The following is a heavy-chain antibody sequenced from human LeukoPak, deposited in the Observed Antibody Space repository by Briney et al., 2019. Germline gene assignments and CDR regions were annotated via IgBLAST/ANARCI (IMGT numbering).Heavy chain of an antibody. V-gene: IGHV6-1*01. CDR2: TYYRSKWYN. Sequence: SQTLSLTFAISGDSVSSNSAAWNWIRQSPSRGLEWLGRTYYRSKWYNDYAVSVKSRITINPDTSKNQFSLQLNSVTPEDTAVYYCARDELELPGLDYYYGMDVWGQGTTVTVSS. CDR3: ARDELELPGLDYYYGMDV. D-gene: IGHD1-7*01. CDR1: GDSVSSNSAA. J-gene: IGHJ6*02.